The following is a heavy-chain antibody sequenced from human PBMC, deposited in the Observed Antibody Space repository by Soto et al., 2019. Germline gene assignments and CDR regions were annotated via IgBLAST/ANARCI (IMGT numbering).Heavy chain of an antibody. CDR1: GDTFSGYP. J-gene: IGHJ4*02. CDR2: IIPVFGTT. CDR3: ARDGGFGELKY. D-gene: IGHD3-10*01. Sequence: SVKVSCKASGDTFSGYPINWVRQAPGEGLEWMGRIIPVFGTTNDAQRFEGRVTFTADESTNTAYMELRGLLSEDTAVYYCARDGGFGELKYWGPGTLVTVSS. V-gene: IGHV1-69*13.